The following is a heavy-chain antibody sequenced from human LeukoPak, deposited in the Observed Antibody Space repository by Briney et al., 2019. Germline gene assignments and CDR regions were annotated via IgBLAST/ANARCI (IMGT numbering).Heavy chain of an antibody. CDR1: GFTFSSYA. Sequence: GGSLRLSCAASGFTFSSYAMSWVRQAPGKGLEWVAVIWYDGSNKYYADSVKGRFTISRDNSKNTLYLQMNSLRAEDTAVYYCAKGPPGYSSSPHFDYWGQGTLVTVSS. J-gene: IGHJ4*02. CDR2: IWYDGSNK. CDR3: AKGPPGYSSSPHFDY. D-gene: IGHD6-6*01. V-gene: IGHV3-33*06.